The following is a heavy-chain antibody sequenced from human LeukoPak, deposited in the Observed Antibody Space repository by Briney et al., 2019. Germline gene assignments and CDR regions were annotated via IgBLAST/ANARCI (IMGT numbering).Heavy chain of an antibody. Sequence: GGSLRLSCAASGFTFDDYGMSWVRQAPGKGLEWVSGINWNGGSTGYADSVKGRFTISRDNSKNTLYLQMGSLRAEDMAVYYCARGKSSWLNDAFDIWGQGTMVTVSS. D-gene: IGHD6-13*01. V-gene: IGHV3-20*04. CDR3: ARGKSSWLNDAFDI. J-gene: IGHJ3*02. CDR2: INWNGGST. CDR1: GFTFDDYG.